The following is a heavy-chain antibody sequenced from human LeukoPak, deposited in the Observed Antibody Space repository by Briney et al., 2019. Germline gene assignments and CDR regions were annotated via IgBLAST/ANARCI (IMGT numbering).Heavy chain of an antibody. D-gene: IGHD3-3*01. J-gene: IGHJ4*02. V-gene: IGHV1-2*02. CDR3: ARDLGFWSGYYSDY. CDR2: INPNSGGT. Sequence: EASVKVSCKASGYTFTGYYMHWVRQAPGQGLEWMGWINPNSGGTNYAQKFQGRVTMTRDTSISTAYMELSRLTSDDTAVYYCARDLGFWSGYYSDYWGQGTLVTVSS. CDR1: GYTFTGYY.